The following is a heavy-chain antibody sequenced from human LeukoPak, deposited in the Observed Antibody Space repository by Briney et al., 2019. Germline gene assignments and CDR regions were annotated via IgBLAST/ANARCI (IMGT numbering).Heavy chain of an antibody. D-gene: IGHD3-10*01. CDR3: ARAVGVRGVISFDY. CDR2: IYYSGCT. V-gene: IGHV4-59*11. Sequence: SETLSLTCTVSGGSISRHYWSWIRQPPGKGLEWIGYIYYSGCTNYNPSLKSRVTISVDTSKNQFSLKLSSVTAADTAVYYCARAVGVRGVISFDYWGQGTLVTVSS. CDR1: GGSISRHY. J-gene: IGHJ4*02.